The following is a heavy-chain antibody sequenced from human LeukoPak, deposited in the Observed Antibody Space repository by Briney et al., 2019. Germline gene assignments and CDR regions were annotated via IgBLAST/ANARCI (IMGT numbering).Heavy chain of an antibody. CDR1: GGTFSSYA. J-gene: IGHJ6*03. V-gene: IGHV1-69*06. CDR3: ARVLSSSHPDGYYYYYYMDV. D-gene: IGHD5-24*01. CDR2: IIPIFGTA. Sequence: ASVKVSCKASGGTFSSYAISWVRQAPGQGLEWMGGIIPIFGTANYAQKFQGRVTITADKSTSTAYMEMRSLRSDDTAVYYCARVLSSSHPDGYYYYYYMDVWGTGTTVTVSS.